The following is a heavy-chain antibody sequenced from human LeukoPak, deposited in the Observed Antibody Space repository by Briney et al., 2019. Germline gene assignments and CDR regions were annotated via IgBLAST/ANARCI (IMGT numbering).Heavy chain of an antibody. CDR3: ARATARGYSYGDFDY. CDR2: ISYDGSNK. Sequence: GGSLRLSCAASGFTFSSYWMSWVRQAPGKGLEWVAVISYDGSNKYYADSVKGRFTISRDNSKNTLYLQMNSLRAEDTAVYYCARATARGYSYGDFDYWGQGTLVTVSS. J-gene: IGHJ4*02. CDR1: GFTFSSYW. V-gene: IGHV3-30*03. D-gene: IGHD5-18*01.